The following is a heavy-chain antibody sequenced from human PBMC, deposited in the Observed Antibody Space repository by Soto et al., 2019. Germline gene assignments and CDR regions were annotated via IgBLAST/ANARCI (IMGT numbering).Heavy chain of an antibody. V-gene: IGHV1-46*01. Sequence: QVQLMPSGAEVTKPGASVKVSCTASVDTFTDYYIYWVRQAPGQGLEWMGTVNPIGGRTTYAQHCLGRVPRTRDTPTSTLYMERTSLTSDDAAIYYCARGGHVVVVTAALEYWGQGTLVTVSS. D-gene: IGHD2-21*02. CDR2: VNPIGGRT. CDR1: VDTFTDYY. J-gene: IGHJ4*02. CDR3: ARGGHVVVVTAALEY.